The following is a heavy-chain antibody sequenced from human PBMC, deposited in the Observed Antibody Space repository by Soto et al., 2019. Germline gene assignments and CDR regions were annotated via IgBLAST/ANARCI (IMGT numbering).Heavy chain of an antibody. Sequence: QVQLVQSGAEVKKPGSSVNVSCKASGGTFNTFAISWVRQAPGQGLEYLGGIVPILGPAFYAQRFQGTVTITADKPTNTAYLELTSLSSEATAVYYCARAAKRYFDSWGQGTQVTVSS. J-gene: IGHJ4*02. CDR1: GGTFNTFA. V-gene: IGHV1-69*06. CDR2: IVPILGPA. CDR3: ARAAKRYFDS.